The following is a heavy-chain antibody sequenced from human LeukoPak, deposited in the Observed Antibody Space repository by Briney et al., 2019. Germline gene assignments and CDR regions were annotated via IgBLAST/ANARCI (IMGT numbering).Heavy chain of an antibody. V-gene: IGHV3-30-3*01. CDR2: ISYDGSKE. CDR3: ARGRGGYYYYAMDV. J-gene: IGHJ6*02. D-gene: IGHD3-16*01. Sequence: GGSLRLSCAASGFTFNTYSMHWVRQVPGKGLEWVAVISYDGSKEHYADSVKGRFTTSRENSKNTLYLQMNRLRPEDTAVFYCARGRGGYYYYAMDVWGQGTTVTVSS. CDR1: GFTFNTYS.